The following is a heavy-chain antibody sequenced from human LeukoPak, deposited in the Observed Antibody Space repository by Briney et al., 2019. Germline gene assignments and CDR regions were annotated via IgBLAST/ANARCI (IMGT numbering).Heavy chain of an antibody. CDR1: GFTFSNYA. V-gene: IGHV3-23*01. CDR2: VSSSGGST. Sequence: GGSLRLSCAASGFTFSNYAMSWVRQAPGRGLEWVSAVSSSGGSTYYADSVKGRFTISRDNSKNTLYLQMNSLRAEDTAVYYCATDFWSGYWVSYWGQGTLVTVSS. CDR3: ATDFWSGYWVSY. D-gene: IGHD3-3*01. J-gene: IGHJ4*02.